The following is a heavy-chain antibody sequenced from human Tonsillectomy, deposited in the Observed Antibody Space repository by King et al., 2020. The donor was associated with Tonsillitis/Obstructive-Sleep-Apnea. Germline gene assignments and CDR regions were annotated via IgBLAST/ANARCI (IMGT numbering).Heavy chain of an antibody. D-gene: IGHD1-26*01. V-gene: IGHV5-51*01. CDR3: ARLDNTGSSLLFGGHFDL. CDR2: IYPGDSDT. J-gene: IGHJ2*01. Sequence: QLVQSGAEVKKPGESLKISCQGSGYRFTSYCIAWVRQVPGKGLDWMGIIYPGDSDTRYSPSFQGQVTIAADRSIDTAYLQWGSLRASDTAMYYCARLDNTGSSLLFGGHFDLWGRGTLVTVSS. CDR1: GYRFTSYC.